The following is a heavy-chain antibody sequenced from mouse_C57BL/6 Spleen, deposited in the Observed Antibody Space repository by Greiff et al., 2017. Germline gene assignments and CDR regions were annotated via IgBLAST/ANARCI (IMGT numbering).Heavy chain of an antibody. CDR3: GWLLRNYAMDY. J-gene: IGHJ4*01. CDR2: INPSSGYT. V-gene: IGHV1-7*01. D-gene: IGHD2-3*01. Sequence: VQLQQSGAELAQPGASVKLSCKASGYTFTSYWMHWVKQRPGQGLEWIGYINPSSGYTKYNQKFKDKATLTADKSSSTAYMQLSSLTYEDSAVYYCGWLLRNYAMDYWGQGTSVTVSS. CDR1: GYTFTSYW.